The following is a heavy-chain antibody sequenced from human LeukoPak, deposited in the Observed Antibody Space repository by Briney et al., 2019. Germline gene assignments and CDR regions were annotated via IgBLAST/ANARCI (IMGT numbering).Heavy chain of an antibody. Sequence: GVSLRLSCAASGFTFSDYAMSWVRQAPGTGLEWVSTISGSGGTTYYADSVKGRFTISRDNSKNTLYLQMNSLRPEDTAVYYCAKLHNLNCDYWGLGTLATVSS. CDR2: ISGSGGTT. V-gene: IGHV3-23*01. CDR3: AKLHNLNCDY. CDR1: GFTFSDYA. J-gene: IGHJ4*02. D-gene: IGHD1-14*01.